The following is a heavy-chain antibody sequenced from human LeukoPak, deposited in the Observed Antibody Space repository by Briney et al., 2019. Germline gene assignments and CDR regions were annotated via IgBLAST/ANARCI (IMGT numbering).Heavy chain of an antibody. CDR2: IYPGDSDT. CDR1: GYIFTNHY. V-gene: IGHV5-51*01. CDR3: ARRGYGSGNYYSPN. J-gene: IGHJ4*02. D-gene: IGHD3-10*01. Sequence: GESLKISCKGSGYIFTNHYIGWVRLMPGKGLEWMGIIYPGDSDTRYSPSIQGQVTISADKSISTAYLQWSSLKASDTAMYYCARRGYGSGNYYSPNWGQGTLVTVSS.